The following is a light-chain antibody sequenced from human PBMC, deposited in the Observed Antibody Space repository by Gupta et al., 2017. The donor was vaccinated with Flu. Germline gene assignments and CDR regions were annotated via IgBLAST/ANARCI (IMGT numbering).Light chain of an antibody. CDR1: QSIDTW. CDR2: RAS. J-gene: IGKJ1*01. V-gene: IGKV1-5*03. CDR3: QQDANYWT. Sequence: DIQMTQSPSTLSAFVGDRVTITCRASQSIDTWLAWYQQKPGKAPKLLLYRASNGERGAPSRFRGRGFGTEFTLTISSPQPDDFATYCCQQDANYWTFGEGTKVEIK.